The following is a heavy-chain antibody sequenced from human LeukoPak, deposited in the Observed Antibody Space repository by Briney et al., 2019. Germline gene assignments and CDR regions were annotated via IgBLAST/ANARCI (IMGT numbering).Heavy chain of an antibody. CDR2: ISSRGDST. J-gene: IGHJ4*02. CDR3: VKGPRPDITVAHTVEN. Sequence: GGSLRLSCAASEFIFSNYAMSWVRQVPGWGLEWVSTISSRGDSTYVADSVKGRFTISRDNSKNSLYLQMNTVRAEDTAVYYCVKGPRPDITVAHTVENWGQGTLVTVSS. CDR1: EFIFSNYA. V-gene: IGHV3-23*01. D-gene: IGHD6-19*01.